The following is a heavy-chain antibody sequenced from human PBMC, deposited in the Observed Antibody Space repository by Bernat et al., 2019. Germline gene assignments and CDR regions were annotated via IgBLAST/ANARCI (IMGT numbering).Heavy chain of an antibody. CDR3: ARHPSNPNYHY. CDR1: GVSISSSNYY. D-gene: IGHD4/OR15-4a*01. CDR2: IYSSGSN. J-gene: IGHJ4*02. Sequence: QLQLQESGPGLVRPSETLSLTCTVSGVSISSSNYYWAWVRQPPGKGLEWIGSIYSSGSNYYHPSLKSRVTISIDTSKNQFSLQLSSVTAADTAVYYCARHPSNPNYHYWGQGTLVTVSS. V-gene: IGHV4-39*01.